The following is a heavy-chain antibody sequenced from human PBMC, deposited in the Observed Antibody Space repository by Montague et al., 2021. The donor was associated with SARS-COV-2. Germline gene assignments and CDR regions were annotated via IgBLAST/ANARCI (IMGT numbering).Heavy chain of an antibody. CDR3: ARDNMGSIDY. J-gene: IGHJ4*02. Sequence: SLSLSLSASGSTFSTYYMQWVRQAPGKGLEWVAIMSYDGSSRYHVDSVKGRFTISRDNSRNTLYLQMDSLRSEDTAVYYCARDNMGSIDYWGQGTLVTVSS. CDR1: GSTFSTYY. D-gene: IGHD1-26*01. CDR2: MSYDGSSR. V-gene: IGHV3-30*04.